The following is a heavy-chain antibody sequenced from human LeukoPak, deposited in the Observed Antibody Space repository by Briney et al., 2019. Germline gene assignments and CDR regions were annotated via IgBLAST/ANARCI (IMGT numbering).Heavy chain of an antibody. V-gene: IGHV4-61*02. CDR2: AQHHGST. D-gene: IGHD3-22*01. Sequence: SETLSLTCTVSGGSISSGSYYWSWTRQPAGKGLEWIGRAQHHGSTNYNPSLKSRVTISVDTSKNQFSLKLSSVTAADTAVYYCAKAGMIVVVNYYYYYMDVWGKGTTVTVSS. J-gene: IGHJ6*03. CDR1: GGSISSGSYY. CDR3: AKAGMIVVVNYYYYYMDV.